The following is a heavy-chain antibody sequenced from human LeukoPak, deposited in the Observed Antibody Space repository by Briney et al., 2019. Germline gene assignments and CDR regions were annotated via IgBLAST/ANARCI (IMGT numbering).Heavy chain of an antibody. Sequence: SETLSLTCTVSGGSISSYYWSWIRQPPGKGLEWIGYIYYSGSTNYNPSLKSRVTISVDTPKNQFSLKLSSVTAADTAVYYCASYSGIAVAGTFDYWGQGTLVTVSS. CDR2: IYYSGST. CDR1: GGSISSYY. D-gene: IGHD6-19*01. V-gene: IGHV4-59*01. J-gene: IGHJ4*02. CDR3: ASYSGIAVAGTFDY.